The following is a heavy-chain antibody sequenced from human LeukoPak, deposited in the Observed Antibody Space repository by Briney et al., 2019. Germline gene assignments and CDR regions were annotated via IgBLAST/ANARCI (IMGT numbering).Heavy chain of an antibody. V-gene: IGHV3-21*01. CDR2: INLTINY. Sequence: GGSLRLSCAASGFTLNNYNMNCVRQAPLKGLEWVSSINLTINYKGRFTISRDDAKDSLYLQMSSLSADDTAVYYCARDLSYSRDDAFDLWGQGTMVTVSS. CDR3: ARDLSYSRDDAFDL. J-gene: IGHJ3*01. D-gene: IGHD3-22*01. CDR1: GFTLNNYN.